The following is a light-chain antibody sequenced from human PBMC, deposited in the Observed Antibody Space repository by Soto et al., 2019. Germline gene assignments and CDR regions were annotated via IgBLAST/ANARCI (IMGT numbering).Light chain of an antibody. CDR2: GAS. Sequence: IVLTQSPATLSVSPGETATLSCRASQTLSSDLVWYQQKPGQAPRLLVCGASARASGVPARFSGSGSGTEFTLTISGLQSEDFAIYYCQQHKNWPRTFGQGTKVEIK. CDR3: QQHKNWPRT. CDR1: QTLSSD. V-gene: IGKV3-15*01. J-gene: IGKJ1*01.